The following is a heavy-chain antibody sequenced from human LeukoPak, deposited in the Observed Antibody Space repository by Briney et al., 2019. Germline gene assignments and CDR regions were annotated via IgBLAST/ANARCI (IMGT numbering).Heavy chain of an antibody. CDR2: IWYDGSNK. J-gene: IGHJ4*02. Sequence: PGGSLRLSCAASGFTFSSYGMHWVRQAPGKGLEWVAVIWYDGSNKYYADSVKGRFTISRDNSKNTLYLQMNSLRAEDTAVYYCARESDYYGSGGYYEYWGQGTLVTVSS. CDR3: ARESDYYGSGGYYEY. CDR1: GFTFSSYG. V-gene: IGHV3-33*01. D-gene: IGHD3-10*01.